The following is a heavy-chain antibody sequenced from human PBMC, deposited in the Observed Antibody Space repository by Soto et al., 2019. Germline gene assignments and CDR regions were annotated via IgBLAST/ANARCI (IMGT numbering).Heavy chain of an antibody. D-gene: IGHD4-17*01. J-gene: IGHJ4*02. CDR2: INTRGGTT. V-gene: IGHV1-46*04. Sequence: QVQLVQSGAEVRKPGASVRLSCKASGYTLTRFYLHWVRQAPGQGLEWMGIINTRGGTTAYAQKLRGRLTVTRDTATSAVYMELSHLRSAATAIYYCARGPDDSDVPRWDYWGQGTRVTVSS. CDR1: GYTLTRFY. CDR3: ARGPDDSDVPRWDY.